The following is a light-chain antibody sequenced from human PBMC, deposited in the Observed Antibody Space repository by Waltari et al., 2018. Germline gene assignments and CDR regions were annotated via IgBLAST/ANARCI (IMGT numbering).Light chain of an antibody. V-gene: IGLV2-14*03. Sequence: QSALTQAASVSGPPGHSTTLPCTGTSSDVGGSTSVPWYQQHPGKAPKVLIYDVTNRPSGVSNRFSGSKSGNTASLTISGLQAEDEADYYCSAYTRSGTYVFGTGTKVTVL. CDR3: SAYTRSGTYV. CDR2: DVT. J-gene: IGLJ1*01. CDR1: SSDVGGSTS.